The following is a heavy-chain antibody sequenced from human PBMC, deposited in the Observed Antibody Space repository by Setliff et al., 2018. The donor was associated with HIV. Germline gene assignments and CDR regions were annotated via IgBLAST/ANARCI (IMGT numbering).Heavy chain of an antibody. CDR3: AKGLGSYLAPTRDALWFDP. D-gene: IGHD3-22*01. V-gene: IGHV1-3*03. J-gene: IGHJ5*02. CDR1: GYTFTNHA. CDR2: INPGNGNT. Sequence: ASVKVSCKASGYTFTNHAIHWVRQAPGQRLEWMGWINPGNGNTKYSQNFQGRVTVTGDTSASTAYMELNSLGVEDMALYYCAKGLGSYLAPTRDALWFDPWGLGTLVTVS.